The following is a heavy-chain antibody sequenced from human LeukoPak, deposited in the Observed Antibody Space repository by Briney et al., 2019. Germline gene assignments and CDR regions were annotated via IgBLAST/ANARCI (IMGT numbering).Heavy chain of an antibody. CDR2: ISYDGSNK. V-gene: IGHV3-30*18. Sequence: GGSLRLSCAASGFTFSSYGMHWVRQAPGKGLEWVAVISYDGSNKYYADSVKGRFTISRDNSKNTLYLQMNSLRAEDTAVYYRAKTLPRTMVRGESSYYYYYGMDVWGQGTTVTVSS. D-gene: IGHD3-10*01. CDR3: AKTLPRTMVRGESSYYYYYGMDV. CDR1: GFTFSSYG. J-gene: IGHJ6*02.